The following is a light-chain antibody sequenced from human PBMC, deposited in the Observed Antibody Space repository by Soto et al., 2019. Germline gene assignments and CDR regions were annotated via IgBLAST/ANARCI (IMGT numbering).Light chain of an antibody. CDR1: QSVSSY. CDR3: QQGSDSPLT. CDR2: DAS. V-gene: IGKV3-11*01. Sequence: EIVLTQSPATLSLSPGERATLSCRASQSVSSYFAWYQQKPGQAPRLLIYDASSRATGIPARFSGSGSGTDFTLTISSLEPEDFAVYYCQQGSDSPLTFGQVPNVDIK. J-gene: IGKJ1*01.